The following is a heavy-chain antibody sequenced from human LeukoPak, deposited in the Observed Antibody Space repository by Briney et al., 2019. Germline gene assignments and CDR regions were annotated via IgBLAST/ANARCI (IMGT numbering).Heavy chain of an antibody. CDR2: ISSSSSYI. CDR1: GFTFSSYS. J-gene: IGHJ3*02. D-gene: IGHD3-22*01. V-gene: IGHV3-21*01. CDR3: ARPGGYDSPRPYAFDI. Sequence: GGSLRLSCAASGFTFSSYSMNWVRQAPGKGLEWVSSISSSSSYIYYADSVKGRFTISRDNAKNSLYLQMNSLRAEDTAVYYCARPGGYDSPRPYAFDIWGQGTMVTVSS.